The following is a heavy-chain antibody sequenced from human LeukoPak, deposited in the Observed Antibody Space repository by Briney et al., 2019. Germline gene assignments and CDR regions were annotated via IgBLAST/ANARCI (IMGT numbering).Heavy chain of an antibody. CDR2: ISGSGGST. CDR1: GFTFSSYV. J-gene: IGHJ4*02. V-gene: IGHV3-23*01. Sequence: PGGSLRLSCAASGFTFSSYVMSWVRQAPGKGLEWVSAISGSGGSTYYADSVKGRFTISRDNSKSTLYLQMNSLRAEDTAVYYCAKAPKGRGATTAQSVGYFDYWGQGTLVTVSS. CDR3: AKAPKGRGATTAQSVGYFDY. D-gene: IGHD1-26*01.